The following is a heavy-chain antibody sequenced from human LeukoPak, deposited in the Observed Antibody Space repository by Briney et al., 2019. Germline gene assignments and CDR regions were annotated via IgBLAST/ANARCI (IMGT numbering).Heavy chain of an antibody. CDR1: GGSFSGYY. V-gene: IGHV4-34*01. CDR2: INHSGST. Sequence: PSETLSLTCAVYGGSFSGYYWSWIRQPPGKGLEWIGEINHSGSTNYNPSLKSRVTISVDTSKNQFSLKLSSVTAADTAVYYCARQESGYWGQGTLVTVSS. CDR3: ARQESGY. D-gene: IGHD2/OR15-2a*01. J-gene: IGHJ4*02.